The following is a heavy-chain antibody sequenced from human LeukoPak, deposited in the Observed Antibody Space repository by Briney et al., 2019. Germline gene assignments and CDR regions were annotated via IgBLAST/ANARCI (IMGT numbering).Heavy chain of an antibody. CDR2: IYYSGIT. Sequence: PSETLSLTCTVSGGSIATSTYYWDWIRQPPGKGLEWIGNIYYSGITYYNPSLKSRVTISVDTSKNHFSLKLTSVTAADTAVYYCARHQGGSLKIDYWGQGTLVTASS. J-gene: IGHJ4*02. CDR3: ARHQGGSLKIDY. CDR1: GGSIATSTYY. D-gene: IGHD1-26*01. V-gene: IGHV4-39*01.